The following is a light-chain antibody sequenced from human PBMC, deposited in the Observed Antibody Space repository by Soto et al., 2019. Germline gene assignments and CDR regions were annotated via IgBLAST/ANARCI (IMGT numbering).Light chain of an antibody. CDR2: AAS. Sequence: DIRMTQSPSSLSAFVGDRVTITCRASQGIRSYLTWYQQKPGGAPKLLIYAASILQSGVPSRFSGTGSGTDFTLTISSLQPEDFATYYCLQSYTPSRTFGQGTKVDIK. CDR1: QGIRSY. J-gene: IGKJ1*01. CDR3: LQSYTPSRT. V-gene: IGKV1-39*01.